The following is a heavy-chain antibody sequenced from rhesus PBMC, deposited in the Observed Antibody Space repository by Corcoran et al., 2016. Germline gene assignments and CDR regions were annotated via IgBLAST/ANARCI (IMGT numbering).Heavy chain of an antibody. CDR3: ARGGRRGLDS. CDR2: IYGGSRST. V-gene: IGHV4S18*01. CDR1: GGSISSSNW. J-gene: IGHJ6*01. D-gene: IGHD3-34*01. Sequence: QVQLQESGPGLVKPSETLSLTCAVSGGSISSSNWWSWIRQSPGKGLEWIGYIYGGSRSTSYNPSLKSRVTSSTDTSKTQCALKRSSVTAADTAVYYWARGGRRGLDSWGQGVVVTVSS.